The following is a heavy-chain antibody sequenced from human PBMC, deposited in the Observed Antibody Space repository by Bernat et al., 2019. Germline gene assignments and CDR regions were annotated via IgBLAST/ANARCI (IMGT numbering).Heavy chain of an antibody. Sequence: EVQLLESGGGLVQPGGSLRLSCAASGFTFSSYAMSWVRQAPGKGLEWVSAISGSGGSTYYADSVKGRFTISRDNSKNTLYLQMNSLRAEDTAVYYCATMVQGERQYPIWGQYYYYMDVWGKGTTVTVSS. CDR2: ISGSGGST. J-gene: IGHJ6*03. D-gene: IGHD3-10*01. CDR3: ATMVQGERQYPIWGQYYYYMDV. CDR1: GFTFSSYA. V-gene: IGHV3-23*01.